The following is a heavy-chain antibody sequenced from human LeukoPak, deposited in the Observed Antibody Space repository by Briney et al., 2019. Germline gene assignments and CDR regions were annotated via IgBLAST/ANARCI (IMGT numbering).Heavy chain of an antibody. D-gene: IGHD3-22*01. CDR1: ADSISSRY. J-gene: IGHJ4*02. Sequence: SETLSLTCTVSADSISSRYCSWIRQPPGKGLEWIGYIHYSGTTNYNPSLKSRVTISVDTSKKQFSLKLKSVTAADTAVYYCADLHYVSSGSNFDYWGQGTLVTVSS. CDR3: ADLHYVSSGSNFDY. CDR2: IHYSGTT. V-gene: IGHV4-59*11.